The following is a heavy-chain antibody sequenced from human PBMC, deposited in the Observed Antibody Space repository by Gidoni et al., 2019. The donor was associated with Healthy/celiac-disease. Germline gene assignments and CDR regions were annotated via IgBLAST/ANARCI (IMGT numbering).Heavy chain of an antibody. CDR3: ARPRVGATTDGYFDY. CDR1: GGTFSSYA. CDR2: IIPIFGTA. V-gene: IGHV1-69*01. D-gene: IGHD1-26*01. J-gene: IGHJ4*02. Sequence: QVQLVQSGAEVKKPGSSVQVSCKASGGTFSSYAISWVRQAPGQGLEWMGGIIPIFGTANYAQKFQGRVTITADESTSTAYMELSSLRSEDTAVYYCARPRVGATTDGYFDYWGQGTLVTVSS.